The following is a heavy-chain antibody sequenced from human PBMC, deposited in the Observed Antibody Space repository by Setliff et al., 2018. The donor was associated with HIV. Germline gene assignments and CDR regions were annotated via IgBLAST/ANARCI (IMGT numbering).Heavy chain of an antibody. CDR2: IYYSGST. V-gene: IGHV4-59*11. Sequence: LSLTCTVSGGSISSHYWSWIRQPPGKGLEWIGSIYYSGSTNYNPSLKSRVTISVDTSKNQFSLKLSSVTAADTAVYYCARDRSYYPNYFDFWGQGTLVTVSS. CDR3: ARDRSYYPNYFDF. J-gene: IGHJ4*02. D-gene: IGHD3-10*01. CDR1: GGSISSHY.